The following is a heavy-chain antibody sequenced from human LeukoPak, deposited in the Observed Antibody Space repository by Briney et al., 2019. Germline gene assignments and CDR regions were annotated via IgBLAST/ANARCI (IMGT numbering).Heavy chain of an antibody. CDR2: IYSDNT. J-gene: IGHJ4*02. CDR1: GFTVSSNY. D-gene: IGHD4/OR15-4a*01. Sequence: GGSLRFSCTVSGFTVSSNYMSRDPPAPGKGLKWFSFIYSDNTHYSDSVKGRFTISRDNSKNTPYLQMNSLRAEDTAVYYCARRAGAYSHPYDYWGQGTLVTVSS. CDR3: ARRAGAYSHPYDY. V-gene: IGHV3-53*01.